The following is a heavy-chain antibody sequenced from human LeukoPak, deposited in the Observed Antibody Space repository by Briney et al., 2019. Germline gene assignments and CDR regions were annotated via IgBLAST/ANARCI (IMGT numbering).Heavy chain of an antibody. CDR3: VRGTGY. J-gene: IGHJ4*02. CDR2: IGSNGDNT. CDR1: GFTFSTYV. V-gene: IGHV3-64D*06. Sequence: GGSLRLSCSVPGFTFSTYVMHWVRQAPGKGLEYVSAIGSNGDNTYYADSVKGRFTISRDNSKNTLYLQMSSLRADDTAVYYCVRGTGYWGQGTLVTVSS.